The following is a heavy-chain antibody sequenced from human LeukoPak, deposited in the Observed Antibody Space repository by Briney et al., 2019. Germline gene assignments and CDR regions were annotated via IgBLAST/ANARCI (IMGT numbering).Heavy chain of an antibody. CDR3: AADHRYYDSSGYFNDY. V-gene: IGHV1-58*01. J-gene: IGHJ4*02. CDR1: GFTFTSSA. D-gene: IGHD3-22*01. CDR2: IVVGSGNT. Sequence: SVKVSCKASGFTFTSSAVQWVRQARGQRLEWIGWIVVGSGNTNYAQKFKERVTITRDMSTSTAYMELSSLRSEDTAVYYCAADHRYYDSSGYFNDYWGQGTLVTVSS.